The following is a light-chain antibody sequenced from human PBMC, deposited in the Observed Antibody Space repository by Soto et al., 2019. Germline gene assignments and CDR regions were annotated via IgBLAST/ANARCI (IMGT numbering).Light chain of an antibody. Sequence: EIVLTQSPATLSLSPGERATLSCRASQSVSSYLAWYQQKPGQAPGLLIYDASNRATGIPPRFSGSGSGTDFTLTISSLEPEDFAVYYCQQRSNWPGYTFGQGTKLEIK. V-gene: IGKV3-11*01. J-gene: IGKJ2*01. CDR1: QSVSSY. CDR2: DAS. CDR3: QQRSNWPGYT.